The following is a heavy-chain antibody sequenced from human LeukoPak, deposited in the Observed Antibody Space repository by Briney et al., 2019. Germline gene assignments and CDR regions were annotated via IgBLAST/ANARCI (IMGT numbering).Heavy chain of an antibody. CDR3: ARTKYCSTDACYKGMYYFDY. CDR2: IYHSGIT. Sequence: SETLSLTCTVSGGSISSYYWGWIRQPPGEGLEWIGSIYHSGITYYNPSLKSRVTISVDTSKNQFSLKLSSVTAADSAVYYCARTKYCSTDACYKGMYYFDYWGQGNLVTVSS. D-gene: IGHD2-2*01. J-gene: IGHJ4*02. V-gene: IGHV4-38-2*02. CDR1: GGSISSYY.